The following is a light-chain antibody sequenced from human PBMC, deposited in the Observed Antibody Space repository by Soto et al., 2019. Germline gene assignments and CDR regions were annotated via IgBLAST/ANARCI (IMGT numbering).Light chain of an antibody. CDR2: DAS. Sequence: DIQMTQSPSTLSASVGDGVTITCRASQRISTWLAWYQQKPGKAPKLLISDASSLETGVPSRFSGSGSGTEFTITINILQPDDFATYYCQQYKSYWTFDQGTKVDIK. CDR3: QQYKSYWT. CDR1: QRISTW. V-gene: IGKV1-5*01. J-gene: IGKJ1*01.